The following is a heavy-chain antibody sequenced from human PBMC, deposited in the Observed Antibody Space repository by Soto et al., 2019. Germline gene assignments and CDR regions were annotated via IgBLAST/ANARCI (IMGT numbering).Heavy chain of an antibody. D-gene: IGHD4-4*01. CDR2: IYYSGST. J-gene: IGHJ4*02. Sequence: SENLSLTCTVSGGSISSGDYYWSWIRQPPGKGLEWIGYIYYSGSTYYNPSPKSRVTISVDTSKNQFSLKLSSVTAADTAVYYFAREEKTLQPFAYWGQGSLVTVSS. CDR1: GGSISSGDYY. CDR3: AREEKTLQPFAY. V-gene: IGHV4-30-4*01.